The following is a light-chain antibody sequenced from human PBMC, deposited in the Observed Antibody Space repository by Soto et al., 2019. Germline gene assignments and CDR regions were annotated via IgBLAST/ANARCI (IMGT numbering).Light chain of an antibody. Sequence: EFVLTQSPGTLSLSPGERATLSCRASQTVRNNYLAWYQQKPGQAPRLLIYDESSRATGIPDRFSGGGSGTDCTLTISRLAPEVFAVYDCQQFSSYPLTFGGGTKVEIK. CDR2: DES. J-gene: IGKJ4*01. CDR1: QTVRNNY. CDR3: QQFSSYPLT. V-gene: IGKV3-20*01.